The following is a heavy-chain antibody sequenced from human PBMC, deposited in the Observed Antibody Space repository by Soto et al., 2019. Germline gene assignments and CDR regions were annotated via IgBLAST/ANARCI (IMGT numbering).Heavy chain of an antibody. J-gene: IGHJ6*02. CDR1: GVSISSGGYY. CDR3: AGSTISGEKGYYYYGMDV. D-gene: IGHD3-3*01. V-gene: IGHV4-31*03. CDR2: IYYSGST. Sequence: SETLSLTCTVSGVSISSGGYYWSWIRQHPGKALEWIGYIYYSGSTYYNPSLKSRVTISVDTSKNQFSLKLSSVTAADTAVYYCAGSTISGEKGYYYYGMDVWGQGTMVTVSS.